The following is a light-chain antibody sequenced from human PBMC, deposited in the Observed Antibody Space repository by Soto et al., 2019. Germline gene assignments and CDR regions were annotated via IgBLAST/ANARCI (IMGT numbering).Light chain of an antibody. CDR3: QQSFSTPLT. V-gene: IGKV1-39*01. CDR2: AAS. J-gene: IGKJ2*01. Sequence: DIRMTQSPSSLSASVGDRVTITCRASQSISSNLNWYQHKPGKAPKLLIYAASSLQSGVPPRFSGSGSGTDFTLTISSLQPEDCAIYYCQQSFSTPLTFGQGTKLEIK. CDR1: QSISSN.